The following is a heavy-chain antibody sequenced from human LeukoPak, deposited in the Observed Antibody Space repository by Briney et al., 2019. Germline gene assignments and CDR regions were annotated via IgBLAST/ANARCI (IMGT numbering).Heavy chain of an antibody. Sequence: ASVKVSCKASGYTFTCYYMHWVRQAPGQGLEWMGWINPNSGGTNYAQKFQGRVTTTRDTSISTAYMGLSRLRSDDTAVYYCARGGIAAAGHQFYLDYWGQGTLVTVSS. CDR1: GYTFTCYY. D-gene: IGHD6-13*01. V-gene: IGHV1-2*02. J-gene: IGHJ4*02. CDR3: ARGGIAAAGHQFYLDY. CDR2: INPNSGGT.